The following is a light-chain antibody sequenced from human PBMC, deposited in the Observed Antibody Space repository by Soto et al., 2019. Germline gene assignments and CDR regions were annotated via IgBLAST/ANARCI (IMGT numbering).Light chain of an antibody. J-gene: IGKJ4*01. CDR3: QQYDNYPLT. CDR1: QSVRSW. V-gene: IGKV1-5*01. CDR2: DAS. Sequence: DIQMTQTPSTLSASVGDRVTITCGASQSVRSWLAWYQQKPGRAPKFLIYDASSLESGVPSRFSGSGSGTEITLTISNLQPDDFATYYCQQYDNYPLTFGGGTKVDI.